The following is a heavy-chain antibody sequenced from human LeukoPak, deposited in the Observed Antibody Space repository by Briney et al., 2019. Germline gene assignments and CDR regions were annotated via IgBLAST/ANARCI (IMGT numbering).Heavy chain of an antibody. D-gene: IGHD2-2*01. V-gene: IGHV3-48*01. CDR2: ISSSSSTI. Sequence: GGSLRLSCAASGFTFSSYSMNWVRQAPGKGLEWVSYISSSSSTIYYADSVKGRFTISRDNAKNSLYLQMNSLRAEDTALYYCAKDGLLLYCSSTSCYPTLNYGMDVWGQGTTVTVSS. CDR1: GFTFSSYS. J-gene: IGHJ6*02. CDR3: AKDGLLLYCSSTSCYPTLNYGMDV.